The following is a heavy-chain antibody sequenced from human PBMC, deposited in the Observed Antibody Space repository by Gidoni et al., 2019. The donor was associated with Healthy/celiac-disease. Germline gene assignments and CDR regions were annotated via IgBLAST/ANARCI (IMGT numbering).Heavy chain of an antibody. V-gene: IGHV4-39*01. CDR2: IYYSGST. CDR3: ARQSPTVTTHGPADY. D-gene: IGHD4-17*01. CDR1: GGSISSSSYY. J-gene: IGHJ4*02. Sequence: QLQLQESGPGLVKPSETLSLTCTVSGGSISSSSYYWGWIRQPPGKGLEWIGSIYYSGSTYYNPSLKSRVTISVDTSKNQFSLKLSSVTAADTAVYYCARQSPTVTTHGPADYWGQGTLVTVSS.